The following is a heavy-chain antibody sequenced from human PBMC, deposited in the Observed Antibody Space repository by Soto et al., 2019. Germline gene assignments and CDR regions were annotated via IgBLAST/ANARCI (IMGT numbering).Heavy chain of an antibody. Sequence: EVQLVESGGGLVQPGGSLRLSCAASGFTFNAYWMTWVRQAPGKGLEWVANINRDGPEKNYVDSVKGRFTVSRDNAKNSLHLQMYSLRAEDTAVYYCVRDRTEYGSYGSSYYDVFDIWGQGTKVTVSS. CDR2: INRDGPEK. D-gene: IGHD6-6*01. CDR1: GFTFNAYW. J-gene: IGHJ3*02. CDR3: VRDRTEYGSYGSSYYDVFDI. V-gene: IGHV3-7*05.